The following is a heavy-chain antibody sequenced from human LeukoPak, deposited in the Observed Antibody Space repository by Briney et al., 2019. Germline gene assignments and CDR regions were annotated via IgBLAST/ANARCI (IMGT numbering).Heavy chain of an antibody. CDR2: INSDGSST. V-gene: IGHV3-74*01. J-gene: IGHJ6*03. CDR1: GFTFSSYW. Sequence: PGGSLRLSCAASGFTFSSYWMHWVRQAPGKGLVWVSRINSDGSSTRYADFVKGRFTISRDNSKNTLYLQMNSLRAEDTAVYYCAKGQGYCSSTSCYVPHTVQTYYYYYMDVWGKGTTVTVSS. CDR3: AKGQGYCSSTSCYVPHTVQTYYYYYMDV. D-gene: IGHD2-2*01.